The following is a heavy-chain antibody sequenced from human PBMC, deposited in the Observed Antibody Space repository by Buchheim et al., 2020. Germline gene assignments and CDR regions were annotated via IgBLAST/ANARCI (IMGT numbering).Heavy chain of an antibody. CDR2: ISESGDST. V-gene: IGHV3-23*01. CDR3: ARANGSWIQLRFFDS. J-gene: IGHJ4*02. Sequence: EVQLLVSGGGLVQPGGSLRLSCAAYGFTASTYAMTWVRQTPGKGLEWISGISESGDSTYYSESVKGRFTVSRDNFHSLLYLQMNSLRTEDTAIYYCARANGSWIQLRFFDSWGQGTL. CDR1: GFTASTYA. D-gene: IGHD3-9*01.